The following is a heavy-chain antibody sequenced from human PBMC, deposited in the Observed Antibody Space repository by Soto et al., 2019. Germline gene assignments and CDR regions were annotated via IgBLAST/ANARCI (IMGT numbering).Heavy chain of an antibody. CDR2: IYDSGSS. CDR3: ASYSSGLYPFFGN. Sequence: SETLSLTCTVSGGSISSYYWSWIRQPPGKGLEWIGYIYDSGSSYYNPSLKSRVTLSLDASKNQFSLKLTSVTAADAAVYYCASYSSGLYPFFGNWGQGTLVTVSS. D-gene: IGHD3-10*01. J-gene: IGHJ4*02. CDR1: GGSISSYY. V-gene: IGHV4-59*01.